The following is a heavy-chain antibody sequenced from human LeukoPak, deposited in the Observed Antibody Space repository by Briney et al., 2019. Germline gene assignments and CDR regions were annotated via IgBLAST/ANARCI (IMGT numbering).Heavy chain of an antibody. CDR2: IYTSGST. CDR3: ARVQCYDSSGYPGDDAFDI. CDR1: GGSISSYY. V-gene: IGHV4-4*07. Sequence: SETLSLTCTVSGGSISSYYWSWIRQPAGKGLEWIGRIYTSGSTNYNPSLKSRVTMSVDTSKNQFSLKLSSVTAADTAVYYCARVQCYDSSGYPGDDAFDIWGQGTMVTVS. D-gene: IGHD3-22*01. J-gene: IGHJ3*02.